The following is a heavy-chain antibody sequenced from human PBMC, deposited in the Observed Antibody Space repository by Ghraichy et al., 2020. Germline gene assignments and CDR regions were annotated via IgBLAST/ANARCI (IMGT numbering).Heavy chain of an antibody. V-gene: IGHV3-23*01. Sequence: ETLSLTCAASGFTFSRIAMTWVRQAPGKGLEWVSTISSAAVTYYADSVKGRFTISRDNSKNTLYLQMNSLRAEDTAVYYCAKDVGDFYYYYYMDVWGRGTTVTVSS. CDR1: GFTFSRIA. CDR3: AKDVGDFYYYYYMDV. D-gene: IGHD4-17*01. CDR2: ISSAAVT. J-gene: IGHJ6*03.